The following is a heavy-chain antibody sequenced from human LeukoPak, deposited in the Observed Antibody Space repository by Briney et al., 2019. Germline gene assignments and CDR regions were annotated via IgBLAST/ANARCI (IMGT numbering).Heavy chain of an antibody. J-gene: IGHJ4*02. CDR2: IKQDGSEK. Sequence: GGSLRLSCAASGFTFSSYWMSWVRQAPGEGLEGVANIKQDGSEKYYVDSVKGRFTISRDNAKNSLYLQMNSLRAEDTAVYYCASAIVVVNGPGDCFDYWGQGTLVTVSS. CDR3: ASAIVVVNGPGDCFDY. V-gene: IGHV3-7*01. D-gene: IGHD3-22*01. CDR1: GFTFSSYW.